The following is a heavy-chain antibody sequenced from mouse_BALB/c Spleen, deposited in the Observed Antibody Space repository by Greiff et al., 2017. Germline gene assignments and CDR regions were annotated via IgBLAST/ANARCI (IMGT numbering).Heavy chain of an antibody. CDR1: GYTFTSYW. Sequence: EVQLQQSGTVLARPGASVKMSCKASGYTFTSYWMHWVKQRPGQGLEWIGAIYPGNSDTSYNQKFKGKAKLTAVTSTSTAYMELSSLTNEDSAVYYCTSRGYRYDDPWFAYWGQGTLVTVSA. CDR3: TSRGYRYDDPWFAY. J-gene: IGHJ3*01. V-gene: IGHV1-5*01. D-gene: IGHD2-14*01. CDR2: IYPGNSDT.